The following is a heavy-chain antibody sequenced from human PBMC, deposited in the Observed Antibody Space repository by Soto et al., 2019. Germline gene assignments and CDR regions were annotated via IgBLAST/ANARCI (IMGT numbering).Heavy chain of an antibody. D-gene: IGHD6-6*01. J-gene: IGHJ6*02. CDR2: IIPIFGTA. V-gene: IGHV1-69*06. CDR3: AREEQLVPAYGMDV. CDR1: GGTFSSYA. Sequence: QVQLVQSGAEVKKPGSSVKVSCKTSGGTFSSYAISWVRQAPGQGLEWMGGIIPIFGTANYAQKFQGRVTITADKSASTAYMELSSLRSEATAVYYCAREEQLVPAYGMDVWGQGTTVTVSS.